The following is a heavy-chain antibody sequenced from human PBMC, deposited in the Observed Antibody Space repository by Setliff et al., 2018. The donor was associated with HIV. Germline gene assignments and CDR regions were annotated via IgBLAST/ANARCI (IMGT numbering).Heavy chain of an antibody. J-gene: IGHJ1*01. CDR2: IYSTGST. CDR3: ARARRAGSGPKYFQH. CDR1: GGSISSGGFY. D-gene: IGHD2-15*01. V-gene: IGHV4-31*03. Sequence: PSETLSLTCTVTGGSISSGGFYWTWIRQHPGKGLEWIGYIYSTGSTNYNPSLKSRVTMSVDKSKNQFSLRLSSVTAADTAVYYCARARRAGSGPKYFQHWGQGTLVTVSS.